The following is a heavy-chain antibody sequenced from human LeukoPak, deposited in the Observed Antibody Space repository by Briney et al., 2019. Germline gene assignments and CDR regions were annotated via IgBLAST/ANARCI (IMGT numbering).Heavy chain of an antibody. D-gene: IGHD4-17*01. J-gene: IGHJ5*02. Sequence: SQTLSLTCTVSGGSISSGDYYWSWIRQPPGKGLEGIGYIYYSGSTYYNPSLKSRVTISVDTSKNQFSLKLSSVTAADTAVYYCARGGGDYDHWFDPWGQGTLVTVSS. CDR2: IYYSGST. CDR3: ARGGGDYDHWFDP. V-gene: IGHV4-30-4*01. CDR1: GGSISSGDYY.